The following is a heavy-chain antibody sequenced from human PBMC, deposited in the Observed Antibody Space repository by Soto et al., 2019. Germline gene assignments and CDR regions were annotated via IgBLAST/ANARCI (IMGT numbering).Heavy chain of an antibody. V-gene: IGHV5-10-1*01. Sequence: VESLKISCKVSGYSFTSYWISCVRQMPGKGLEWMGRIDPSDSYTNYSPSFQGHVTISADKSISTAYLQWSSLKASDTAMYYCARIAAAGTPYYYYGMDVWGKGTTVTVSS. D-gene: IGHD6-13*01. CDR1: GYSFTSYW. CDR3: ARIAAAGTPYYYYGMDV. J-gene: IGHJ6*04. CDR2: IDPSDSYT.